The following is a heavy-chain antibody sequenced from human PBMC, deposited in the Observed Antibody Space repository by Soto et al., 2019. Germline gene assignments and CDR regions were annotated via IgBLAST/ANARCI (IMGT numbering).Heavy chain of an antibody. V-gene: IGHV3-23*01. Sequence: VQLLESGGGLVQPGGSLRLSCAASGFPFRNYAMSWVRQAPGKALEWVSSINIVGGNTNYADSVRGRFTMSRDDSKNTVFLQMHSLRAEDTAIYYCTKNYYFDSWGQGTLVTVSS. CDR1: GFPFRNYA. J-gene: IGHJ4*02. CDR2: INIVGGNT. CDR3: TKNYYFDS.